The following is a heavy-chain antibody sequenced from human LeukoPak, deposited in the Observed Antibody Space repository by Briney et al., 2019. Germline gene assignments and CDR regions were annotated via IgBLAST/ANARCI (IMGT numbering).Heavy chain of an antibody. CDR2: INLDGGDT. CDR1: GCTFDDYT. J-gene: IGHJ4*02. V-gene: IGHV3-43*01. CDR3: VKDEDWGFSD. Sequence: PGGSLRLSCAASGCTFDDYTMHWVRQAPGKGLEWVSLINLDGGDTYYADSVKGRFTISRDNSKNSLYLQMNSLRTEDTALYYCVKDEDWGFSDWGQGTLVTVSS. D-gene: IGHD7-27*01.